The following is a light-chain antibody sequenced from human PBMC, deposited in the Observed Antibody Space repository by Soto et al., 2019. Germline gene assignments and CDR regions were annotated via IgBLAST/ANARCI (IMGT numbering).Light chain of an antibody. J-gene: IGKJ1*01. CDR2: WAS. V-gene: IGKV4-1*01. Sequence: DIVMTQSPDSLAVSLGERATINCKSSQSVLYSSNNNNCLDWYQLKPGQPPKLLMYWASIRESGVPDRFSGRGSGTDFTLTISSLQAEDVAVYYCQQYYSSPWTFGQGTKVEVK. CDR3: QQYYSSPWT. CDR1: QSVLYSSNNNNC.